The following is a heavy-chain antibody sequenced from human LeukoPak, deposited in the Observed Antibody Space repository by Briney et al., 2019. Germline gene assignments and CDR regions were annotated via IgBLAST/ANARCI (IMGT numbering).Heavy chain of an antibody. Sequence: GGSLRLSCAASGFTFDDYAMHWVRHAPGKGLEWVSGISWNSGSIGYADSVKGRFTISRDNAKNSLYLQMNSLRAEDTALYYCAKEYSGRFALDYWGQGTLVTVSS. D-gene: IGHD1-26*01. J-gene: IGHJ4*02. CDR1: GFTFDDYA. V-gene: IGHV3-9*01. CDR3: AKEYSGRFALDY. CDR2: ISWNSGSI.